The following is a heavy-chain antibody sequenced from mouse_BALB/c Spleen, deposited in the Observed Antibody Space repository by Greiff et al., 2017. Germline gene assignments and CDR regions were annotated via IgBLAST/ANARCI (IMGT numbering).Heavy chain of an antibody. D-gene: IGHD2-4*01. CDR3: ARDKDYDVAMDY. V-gene: IGHV1-54*03. CDR2: INPGSGGT. CDR1: GYAFTNYL. Sequence: VQLQQSGTVLARPGTSVKVSCKASGYAFTNYLIEWVKQRPGQGLEWIGVINPGSGGTNYNEKFKGKATLTADKSSSTAYMQLSSLTSDDSAVYFCARDKDYDVAMDYWGQGTSVTVSS. J-gene: IGHJ4*01.